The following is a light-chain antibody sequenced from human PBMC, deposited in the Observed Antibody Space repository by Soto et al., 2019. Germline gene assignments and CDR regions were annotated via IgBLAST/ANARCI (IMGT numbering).Light chain of an antibody. CDR1: QSVSSSY. CDR2: GAS. CDR3: QQYGNPPLT. Sequence: EIVLTQSPGTLSLSLGERATLSCRASQSVSSSYLAWYQQKLDQTPRLLIYGASRRANGIPDRFSGSGSGTDFTLTINRLEPEDYAVYYCQQYGNPPLTFGGGTRVEI. J-gene: IGKJ4*01. V-gene: IGKV3-20*01.